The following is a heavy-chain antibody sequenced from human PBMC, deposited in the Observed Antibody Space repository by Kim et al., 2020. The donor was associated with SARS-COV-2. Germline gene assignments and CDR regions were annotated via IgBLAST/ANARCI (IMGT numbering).Heavy chain of an antibody. CDR2: INTDGSRT. J-gene: IGHJ4*02. D-gene: IGHD3-10*01. V-gene: IGHV3-74*01. CDR1: GFTFSSHW. CDR3: ARQSGGGFDY. Sequence: GGSLRLSCAASGFTFSSHWMHWVRQAPGKGLVWVSHINTDGSRTNYADSVKGRFTISRDNAKNTLYLQMSSLRAEDTAVYYCARQSGGGFDYWRQGTLAT.